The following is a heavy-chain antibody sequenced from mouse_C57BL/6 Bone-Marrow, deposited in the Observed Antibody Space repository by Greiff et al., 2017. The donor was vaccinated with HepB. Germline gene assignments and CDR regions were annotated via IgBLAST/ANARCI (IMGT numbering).Heavy chain of an antibody. V-gene: IGHV1-9*01. D-gene: IGHD1-1*01. CDR1: GYTFTGYW. CDR3: ARRSYYYGSSYGYAMDY. Sequence: QVQLKESGAELMKPGASVKLSCKATGYTFTGYWIEWVKQRPGHGLEWIGEILPGSGSTNYNEKFKGKATFTADTSSNTAYMQLSSLTTEDSAIYYCARRSYYYGSSYGYAMDYWGQGTSVTVSS. J-gene: IGHJ4*01. CDR2: ILPGSGST.